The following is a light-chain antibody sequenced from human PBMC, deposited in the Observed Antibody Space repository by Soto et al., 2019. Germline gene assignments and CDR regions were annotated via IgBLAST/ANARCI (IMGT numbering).Light chain of an antibody. V-gene: IGLV2-14*03. CDR3: SSYIISSSPYV. CDR1: SSDIGGYNF. J-gene: IGLJ1*01. Sequence: QSALTQPASVSGSPGQSITISCTGTSSDIGGYNFVSWYQHHPGKAPRLIIFGVSDRPSGVSDRFSGSKSGNTASLTISGLQAEDEADYYCSSYIISSSPYVFGPGTKLTVL. CDR2: GVS.